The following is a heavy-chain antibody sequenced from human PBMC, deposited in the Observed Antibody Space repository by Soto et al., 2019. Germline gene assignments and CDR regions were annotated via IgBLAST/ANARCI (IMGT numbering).Heavy chain of an antibody. CDR3: TRVLFSLRFLEWLSGNYYMDV. CDR2: IRSKAYGGTT. Sequence: PGGSLRLSCTASGFTFGDYAMSWFRQAPGKGLEWVGFIRSKAYGGTTEYAASVKGRFTISRDDSKSIAYLQMNSLKTEDTAVYYCTRVLFSLRFLEWLSGNYYMDVWGKGTTVTVSS. D-gene: IGHD3-3*01. V-gene: IGHV3-49*03. CDR1: GFTFGDYA. J-gene: IGHJ6*03.